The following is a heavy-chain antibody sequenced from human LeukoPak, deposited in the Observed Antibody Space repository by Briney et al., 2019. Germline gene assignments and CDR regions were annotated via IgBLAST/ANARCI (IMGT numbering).Heavy chain of an antibody. CDR3: ARRYSYDSSGYYPPDAFDI. V-gene: IGHV3-7*01. J-gene: IGHJ3*02. Sequence: SGGSLRLSCAASGFTFTTYWMSWVRQPPGKGLEWVANIKQDGTEKYYVDSVTGRFTISRDNSKNTLYLQMNSLRAEDTAVYYCARRYSYDSSGYYPPDAFDIWGQGTMVTVSS. CDR2: IKQDGTEK. D-gene: IGHD3-22*01. CDR1: GFTFTTYW.